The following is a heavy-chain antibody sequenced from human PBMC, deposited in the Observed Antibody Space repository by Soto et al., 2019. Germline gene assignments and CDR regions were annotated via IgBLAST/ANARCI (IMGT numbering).Heavy chain of an antibody. Sequence: ASVKVSCKASGYTFTAYYMYWVRQAPGQGLEWVGRINPKSGDTNYAQRFQGRVTMTRDTSISTAYLELSSLRSDDTAFYYFASFNQPPNLLAFWGQGTLVTVSA. CDR3: ASFNQPPNLLAF. V-gene: IGHV1-2*06. J-gene: IGHJ4*02. D-gene: IGHD2-15*01. CDR1: GYTFTAYY. CDR2: INPKSGDT.